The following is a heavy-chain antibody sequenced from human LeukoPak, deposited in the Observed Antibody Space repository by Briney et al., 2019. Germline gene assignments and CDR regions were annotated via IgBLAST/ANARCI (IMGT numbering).Heavy chain of an antibody. J-gene: IGHJ5*02. Sequence: PSETLSLTCTVSGGSISSSSYYWGWIRQPPGKGLEWIGSIYHSGSTYYNPSLKSRVTISVDTSKNHLSLNLSSVTAADTAVYYCAGEYSSSWYNWFDPWGQGILVTVSS. CDR1: GGSISSSSYY. D-gene: IGHD6-13*01. V-gene: IGHV4-39*02. CDR3: AGEYSSSWYNWFDP. CDR2: IYHSGST.